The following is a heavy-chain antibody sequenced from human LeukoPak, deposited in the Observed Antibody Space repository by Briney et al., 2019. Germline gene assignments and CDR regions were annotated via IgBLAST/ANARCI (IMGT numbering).Heavy chain of an antibody. Sequence: ASETLSLTCAVYGGSFSGYYWSWIRQPPGKGLEWIGEINHSGSTNYNPPLKSRVTISVDTSKNKFSLKLSSVTAADTAVYYCAPRGGIAAAGTGLGDWGQGTLVTVSS. CDR1: GGSFSGYY. J-gene: IGHJ4*02. CDR3: APRGGIAAAGTGLGD. D-gene: IGHD6-13*01. CDR2: INHSGST. V-gene: IGHV4-34*01.